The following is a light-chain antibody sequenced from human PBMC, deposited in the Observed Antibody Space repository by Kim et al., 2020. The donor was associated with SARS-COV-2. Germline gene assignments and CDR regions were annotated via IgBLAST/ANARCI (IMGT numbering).Light chain of an antibody. CDR1: SSSIGAGYD. Sequence: QSVLTQPPSLSGAPGQWVTIPCTGSSSSIGAGYDVHWYQQVPGTAPKLLVYANNNRPSGVPDRFSGSKSGTSASLAITGLQAEDEADYYCQSYDSSLSGYVFGTGTKVTVL. V-gene: IGLV1-40*01. CDR2: ANN. CDR3: QSYDSSLSGYV. J-gene: IGLJ1*01.